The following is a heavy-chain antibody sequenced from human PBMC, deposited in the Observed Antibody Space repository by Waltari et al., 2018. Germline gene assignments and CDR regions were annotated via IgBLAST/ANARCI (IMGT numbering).Heavy chain of an antibody. CDR3: ARGSRYYYYYYYMDV. Sequence: QVQLVQSGAAVKKPGASVKVSCKASGYTFTCYDINWVRQATGQGLEGMGWMNPNSGNTGYAKKFQGRVTITRNTSISTAYMELSSLRSEDTAVYYCARGSRYYYYYYYMDVWGKGTTVTVSS. J-gene: IGHJ6*03. V-gene: IGHV1-8*03. CDR2: MNPNSGNT. CDR1: GYTFTCYD.